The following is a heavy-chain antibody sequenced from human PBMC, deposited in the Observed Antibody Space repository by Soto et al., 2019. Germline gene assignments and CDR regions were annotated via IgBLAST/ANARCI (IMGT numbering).Heavy chain of an antibody. CDR2: INADNGNT. V-gene: IGHV1-3*01. D-gene: IGHD4-17*01. Sequence: ASVKVSCKASGYTFTSYAMHWVRQAPGQRLEWMGWINADNGNTKYAQKFQGRVTMTRDTSTSTAYMELRSLRSEDTAVYYCARVTTYYYYYMDVWGKGTTVTVS. CDR1: GYTFTSYA. J-gene: IGHJ6*03. CDR3: ARVTTYYYYYMDV.